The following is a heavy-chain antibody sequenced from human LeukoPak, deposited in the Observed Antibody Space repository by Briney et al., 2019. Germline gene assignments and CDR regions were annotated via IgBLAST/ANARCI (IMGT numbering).Heavy chain of an antibody. D-gene: IGHD1-1*01. Sequence: SVKVSCKASGGTFSSYAISWVRQAPGQGLEWMGGIIPIFGTANYAQKFQGRVTITADKSTSTAYMELSSLRSEDTAVYYCARGRTAANYFGYWGQGTLVTVSS. J-gene: IGHJ4*02. CDR1: GGTFSSYA. CDR2: IIPIFGTA. V-gene: IGHV1-69*06. CDR3: ARGRTAANYFGY.